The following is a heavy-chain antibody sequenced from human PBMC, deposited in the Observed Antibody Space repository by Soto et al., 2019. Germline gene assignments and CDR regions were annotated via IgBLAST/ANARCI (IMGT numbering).Heavy chain of an antibody. CDR2: ISWDGRNK. D-gene: IGHD1-1*01. CDR1: GFTFSNYG. Sequence: PGGSLRLSCAPSGFTFSNYGMHWLRQAPGTGLEWVALISWDGRNKYYADSVKGRFTISRDNLKNTLFLQMNSPRPEDTAVYYCAKDKGVFNWATSYFDYWGQGALVTVSS. V-gene: IGHV3-30*18. J-gene: IGHJ4*02. CDR3: AKDKGVFNWATSYFDY.